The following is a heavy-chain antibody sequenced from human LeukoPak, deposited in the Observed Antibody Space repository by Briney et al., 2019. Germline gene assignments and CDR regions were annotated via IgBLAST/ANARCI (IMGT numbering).Heavy chain of an antibody. CDR3: AELGITMIGGV. J-gene: IGHJ6*04. V-gene: IGHV3-23*01. CDR2: ISGSGDST. Sequence: GGSLRLSCAASGFTFSSYAMTWVRQAPGKGLEWVSTISGSGDSTYYADSVKGRFTISRDNSKNTLYLQMNSLRAEDTAVYYCAELGITMIGGVWGKGTTVTISS. CDR1: GFTFSSYA. D-gene: IGHD3-10*02.